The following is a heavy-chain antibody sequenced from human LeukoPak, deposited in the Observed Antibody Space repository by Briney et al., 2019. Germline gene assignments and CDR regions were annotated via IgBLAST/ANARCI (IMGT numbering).Heavy chain of an antibody. Sequence: PGGSLRLSCAASGFTFSSYWMHWVRQAPGKGLVWVSRINSDGSSTSYADSVKGRFTISRDNAKNTLYLQMNSLRAEDTAVYYCAKSEDYDILTGYYPLDYWGQGTLVTVSS. CDR1: GFTFSSYW. V-gene: IGHV3-74*01. CDR3: AKSEDYDILTGYYPLDY. D-gene: IGHD3-9*01. CDR2: INSDGSST. J-gene: IGHJ4*02.